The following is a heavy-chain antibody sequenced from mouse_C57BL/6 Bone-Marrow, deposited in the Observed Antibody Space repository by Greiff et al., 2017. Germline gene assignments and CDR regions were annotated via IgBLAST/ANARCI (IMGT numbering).Heavy chain of an antibody. CDR3: ARGDYYGTPYYFDY. V-gene: IGHV1-59*01. CDR1: GYTFTSYW. J-gene: IGHJ2*01. D-gene: IGHD1-1*01. CDR2: IDPSDSYT. Sequence: QVQLQQPGAELVRPGTSVKLSCKASGYTFTSYWMHWVKQRPGQGLEWIGVIDPSDSYTNYNQKFKGKATLTVDTSSSTAYMQLSSLTSEDSAVYYCARGDYYGTPYYFDYWGQGTTLTVSS.